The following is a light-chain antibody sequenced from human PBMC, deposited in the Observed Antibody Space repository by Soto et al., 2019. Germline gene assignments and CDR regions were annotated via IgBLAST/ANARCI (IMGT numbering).Light chain of an antibody. J-gene: IGKJ4*01. Sequence: EIVMTQSPATLSVSPGERATLSCSASQSVSSNLAWYQQKPGQAPRLLIYGASTRATGIPARFSGSGSGTEFTLTISSLQSEDFVVDYCQQYNNWPPLTFGGGTKVEIK. CDR3: QQYNNWPPLT. CDR1: QSVSSN. V-gene: IGKV3-15*01. CDR2: GAS.